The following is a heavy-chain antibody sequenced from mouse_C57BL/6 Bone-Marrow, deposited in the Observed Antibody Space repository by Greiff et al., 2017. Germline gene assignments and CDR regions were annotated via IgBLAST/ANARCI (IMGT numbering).Heavy chain of an antibody. CDR2: INPNNGGT. D-gene: IGHD1-1*01. J-gene: IGHJ2*01. Sequence: VQLQQSGPELVTPGASVKISCKASGYTFTDYYMNWVKQSHGQSLEWIGDINPNNGGTSYNQKFKGKATLTVDKSSSTAYMELRSLTSEDSAVYYWARGLIYYYGSSHFDYWGQGTTLTVSS. CDR1: GYTFTDYY. CDR3: ARGLIYYYGSSHFDY. V-gene: IGHV1-26*01.